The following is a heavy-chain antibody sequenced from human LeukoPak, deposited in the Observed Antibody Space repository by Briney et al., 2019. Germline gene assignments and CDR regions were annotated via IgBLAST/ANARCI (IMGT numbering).Heavy chain of an antibody. CDR3: AKDPVSSWLNIVVVVAATRD. D-gene: IGHD2-15*01. V-gene: IGHV1-69*04. CDR1: GGTFSSYA. CDR2: IIPILGIA. Sequence: SVKVSCKASGGTFSSYAISWVRQAPGQGLEWMERIIPILGIANYAQKFQGRVTITADKSTSTAYMELSSLRSEDTAVYYCAKDPVSSWLNIVVVVAATRDWGQGTLVTVSS. J-gene: IGHJ4*02.